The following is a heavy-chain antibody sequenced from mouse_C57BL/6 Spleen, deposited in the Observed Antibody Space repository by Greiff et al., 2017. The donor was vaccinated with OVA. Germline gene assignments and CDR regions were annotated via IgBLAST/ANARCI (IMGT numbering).Heavy chain of an antibody. V-gene: IGHV5-16*01. CDR2: INYDGSST. CDR3: ARVTGYIYCYFDV. J-gene: IGHJ1*03. Sequence: EVQLVESEGGLVQPGSSMKLSCTASGFTFSDYYMAWVRQVPEKGLEWVANINYDGSSTYYLDSLKSRFIISRDNAKNILYLQMSSLKSEDTATYYCARVTGYIYCYFDVWGTGTTVTVSS. D-gene: IGHD2-2*01. CDR1: GFTFSDYY.